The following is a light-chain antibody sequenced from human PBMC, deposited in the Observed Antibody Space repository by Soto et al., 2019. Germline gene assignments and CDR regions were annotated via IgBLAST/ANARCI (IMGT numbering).Light chain of an antibody. CDR1: QGVTTN. J-gene: IGKJ5*01. CDR3: QQYNNWPFS. V-gene: IGKV3-15*01. CDR2: DVS. Sequence: EILMTQSPATLSVSPVERVTLSCMAGQGVTTNFAWYQQKSGQSPRLLIYDVSSRATGVPSRFSGTGSETDFTLTISGLQSEDSAIYFCQQYNNWPFSFGQGTRLEI.